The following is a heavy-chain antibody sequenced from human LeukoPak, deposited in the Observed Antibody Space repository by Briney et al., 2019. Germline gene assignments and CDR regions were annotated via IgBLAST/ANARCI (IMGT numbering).Heavy chain of an antibody. CDR1: GFTFSNYE. J-gene: IGHJ4*02. CDR3: ARVIQRTMDY. V-gene: IGHV3-48*03. CDR2: ISSSGSTI. Sequence: SGGSLRLSCAASGFTFSNYEMNWVRQAPGKGLEWVSYISSSGSTIYYADSLEGRFTISRDNAKNSLYLQMNSLRAEDTAIYYCARVIQRTMDYWGQGTLVTVSS. D-gene: IGHD2-2*01.